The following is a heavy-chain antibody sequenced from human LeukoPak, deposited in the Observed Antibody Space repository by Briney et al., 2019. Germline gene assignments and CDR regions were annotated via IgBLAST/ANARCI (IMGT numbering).Heavy chain of an antibody. D-gene: IGHD3-10*01. CDR2: ISSSGSTI. Sequence: QPGGSLRLSCAASGFTFSSYEMNWVRQAPGKGLEWVSYISSSGSTIYYADSVKGRFTISRDNAKNSLYLQMNSLRAEDTAVYYCASGSISAARTYYYYCYMDVWGKGTTVTVSS. CDR3: ASGSISAARTYYYYCYMDV. J-gene: IGHJ6*03. V-gene: IGHV3-48*03. CDR1: GFTFSSYE.